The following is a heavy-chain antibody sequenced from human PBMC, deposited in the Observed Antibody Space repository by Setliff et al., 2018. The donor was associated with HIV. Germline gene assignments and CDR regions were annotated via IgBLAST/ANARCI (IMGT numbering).Heavy chain of an antibody. D-gene: IGHD3-10*01. CDR3: ARVGASGVPSTMDYYYYMDV. Sequence: SETLSLTCTVSGGSLGGYYWSWIRQPAGKRLEWIGRIFASGTTNYNPSLKSRVSMSIDTSKDQFSLNLNSVTAADTAVYYCARVGASGVPSTMDYYYYMDVWGKGTTVTVSS. V-gene: IGHV4-4*07. J-gene: IGHJ6*03. CDR1: GGSLGGYY. CDR2: IFASGTT.